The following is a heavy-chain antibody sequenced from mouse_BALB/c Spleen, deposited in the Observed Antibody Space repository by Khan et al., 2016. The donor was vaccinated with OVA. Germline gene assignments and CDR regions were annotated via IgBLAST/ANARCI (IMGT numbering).Heavy chain of an antibody. D-gene: IGHD1-1*01. J-gene: IGHJ2*01. V-gene: IGHV3-2*02. CDR3: ARVYGGDFDY. CDR2: ISYSGNT. CDR1: GYSITTDYA. Sequence: EVKLEVSGPGLVKPSQPLSLTCTVTGYSITTDYAWNWIRQFPGNKLEWMGYISYSGNTKYNPSLKSRISITRDTYKNQFFLQLKSVTTEDTARYYCARVYGGDFDYWGQGTTLTVSS.